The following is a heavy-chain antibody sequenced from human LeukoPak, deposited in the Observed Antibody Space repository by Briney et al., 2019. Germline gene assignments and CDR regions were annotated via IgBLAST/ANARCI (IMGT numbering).Heavy chain of an antibody. CDR1: GFTFSDYA. J-gene: IGHJ4*02. CDR3: ARDLIFGVVIGASPFDY. Sequence: GGSLRLSCAISGFTFSDYAMSWVRQAPGKGLEWVSVISGTGSGTYYADSVKGRFTISRDNAKNSLYLQMNSLRAEDTAVYYCARDLIFGVVIGASPFDYWGQGTLVTVSS. D-gene: IGHD3-3*01. CDR2: ISGTGSGT. V-gene: IGHV3-23*01.